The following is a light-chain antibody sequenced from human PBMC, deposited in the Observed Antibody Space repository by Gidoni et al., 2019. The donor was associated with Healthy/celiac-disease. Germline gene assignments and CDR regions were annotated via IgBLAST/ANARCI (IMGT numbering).Light chain of an antibody. Sequence: DIVMTQSPLSLPVTPGEPASISCRSSPSLLHSNGYNYLDWYLQKPGQSPQLLTYLGSNRASGVPYRFRGSGSGTDFTLKISRVEAGDVGVYYCMQALQTPLTFGGGTKVEIK. J-gene: IGKJ4*01. CDR3: MQALQTPLT. V-gene: IGKV2-28*01. CDR2: LGS. CDR1: PSLLHSNGYNY.